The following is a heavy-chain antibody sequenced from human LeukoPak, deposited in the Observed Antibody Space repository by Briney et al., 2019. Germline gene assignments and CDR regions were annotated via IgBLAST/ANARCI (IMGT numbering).Heavy chain of an antibody. Sequence: GGSLRLSCAASGFTFSSYSMNWVRQAPGKGLEGVSSISSSSSYIYYADSVRGRFTISRDNAKNSLYLRMNSLRAEDTAVYYCAHSLYGSAATGYWGQGTLVTVS. J-gene: IGHJ4*02. CDR1: GFTFSSYS. D-gene: IGHD6-25*01. V-gene: IGHV3-21*01. CDR3: AHSLYGSAATGY. CDR2: ISSSSSYI.